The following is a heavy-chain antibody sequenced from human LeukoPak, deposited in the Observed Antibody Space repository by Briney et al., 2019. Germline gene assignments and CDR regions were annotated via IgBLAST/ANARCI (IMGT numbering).Heavy chain of an antibody. D-gene: IGHD3-3*01. J-gene: IGHJ6*03. CDR1: GFTFSIYS. Sequence: GGSLRLSCAASGFTFSIYSVNWVRQAPGKGLEWVSYISSSSSTIYYADSAKGRFTISRDNAKNSLYLQMNSLRAEDTAAYYCARARPITIFGVVIKGAGYMDVWGKGTTVTVSS. CDR3: ARARPITIFGVVIKGAGYMDV. V-gene: IGHV3-48*01. CDR2: ISSSSSTI.